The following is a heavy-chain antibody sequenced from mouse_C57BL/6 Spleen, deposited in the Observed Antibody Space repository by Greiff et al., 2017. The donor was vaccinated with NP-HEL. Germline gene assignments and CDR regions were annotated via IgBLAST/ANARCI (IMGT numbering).Heavy chain of an antibody. CDR3: ARWGIYGSSYGFAY. CDR2: ILPGSGSI. CDR1: GYTFPGYW. V-gene: IGHV1-9*01. Sequence: VKLQESGAELMKPGASVKLSCKATGYTFPGYWIEWVKQRPGHGLEWIGEILPGSGSINYNEKFKGKATFTAATSSNTAYMQLSSLTTEDSAIYDCARWGIYGSSYGFAYWGQGTLVTVSA. J-gene: IGHJ3*01. D-gene: IGHD1-1*01.